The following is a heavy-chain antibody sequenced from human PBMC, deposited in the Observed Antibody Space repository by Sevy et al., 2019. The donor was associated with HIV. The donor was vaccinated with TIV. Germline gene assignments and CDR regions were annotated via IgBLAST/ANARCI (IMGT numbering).Heavy chain of an antibody. CDR1: GGTFSSYG. CDR3: ARGGGNGWYYFDY. V-gene: IGHV1-69*13. CDR2: IIPILGTV. Sequence: ASVKVSCKASGGTFSSYGISWVRQAPGQGLEWMGGIIPILGTVNYAQKFQGRVTITAAEPTKTAYMELSSLRSEDTAVYYCARGGGNGWYYFDYWGQETLVTVSS. D-gene: IGHD6-19*01. J-gene: IGHJ4*02.